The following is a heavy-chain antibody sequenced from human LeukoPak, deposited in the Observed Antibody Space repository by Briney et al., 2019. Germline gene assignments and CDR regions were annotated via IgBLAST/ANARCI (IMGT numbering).Heavy chain of an antibody. J-gene: IGHJ6*02. CDR3: ARELWFGETYYYYGMDV. Sequence: ASVKVSCKASGYTFTGYYMHWVRQAPEQGLEWMGWINPNSGGTNYAQKFQGRVTMTRDTSISTAYMELSRLRSDDTAVYYCARELWFGETYYYYGMDVWGQGTTVTVSS. CDR1: GYTFTGYY. CDR2: INPNSGGT. D-gene: IGHD3-10*01. V-gene: IGHV1-2*02.